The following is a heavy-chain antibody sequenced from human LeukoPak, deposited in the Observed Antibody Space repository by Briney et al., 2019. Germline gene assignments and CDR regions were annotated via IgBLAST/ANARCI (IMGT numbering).Heavy chain of an antibody. V-gene: IGHV4-4*07. D-gene: IGHD6-19*01. CDR1: GGSISSYY. CDR2: IYTSGST. CDR3: ARGAQTVDTPVAGIDY. J-gene: IGHJ4*02. Sequence: SETLSLTCTVSGGSISSYYWSWIRQPAGKGLEWIGRIYTSGSTNYNPSLKSRVTMSVDTSKNQFSLKLSSVTAADTAVYYCARGAQTVDTPVAGIDYWGQGTLVTVSS.